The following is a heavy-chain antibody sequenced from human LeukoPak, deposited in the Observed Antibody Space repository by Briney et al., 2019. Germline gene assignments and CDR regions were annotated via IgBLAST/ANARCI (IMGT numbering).Heavy chain of an antibody. D-gene: IGHD3-22*01. J-gene: IGHJ4*02. Sequence: GGSLRLSCAASGFTVSSNYMSWVRQAPGKGLEWVSVIYSGGSTYYADSVKGRFTISRDNSKNTLYLQMNSLRAEDTAVYYCAKAPPYYYDSSGYFGYWGQGTLVTVSS. CDR3: AKAPPYYYDSSGYFGY. V-gene: IGHV3-66*01. CDR1: GFTVSSNY. CDR2: IYSGGST.